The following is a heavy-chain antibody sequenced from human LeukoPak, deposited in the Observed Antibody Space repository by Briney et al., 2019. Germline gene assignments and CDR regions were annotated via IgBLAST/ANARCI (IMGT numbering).Heavy chain of an antibody. V-gene: IGHV4-34*01. D-gene: IGHD6-13*01. CDR3: ARVYYSNSYDYWYFDL. CDR1: IDSFSNYH. Sequence: SETLSLTCAVYIDSFSNYHWNWIRQTPAKAMEWIGEVNESGGTNISPSLRSRVILSVDTSKNQFSLKLSSVTAADTAVYYCARVYYSNSYDYWYFDLWGRGTLVTVSS. CDR2: VNESGGT. J-gene: IGHJ2*01.